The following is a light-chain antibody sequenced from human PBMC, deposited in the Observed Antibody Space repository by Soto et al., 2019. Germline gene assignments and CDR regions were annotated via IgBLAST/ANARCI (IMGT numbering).Light chain of an antibody. CDR1: QSISRS. CDR2: DAS. J-gene: IGKJ1*01. Sequence: IVLTQSPAILSVSPGERATLSCRASQSISRSLAWYQQKPGQAPRLLISDASTRATGIPARFSGSGSGTDFTLTIRRLEPEDLAVFFFQTYGPGQWTFAKGTK. V-gene: IGKV3-15*01. CDR3: QTYGPGQWT.